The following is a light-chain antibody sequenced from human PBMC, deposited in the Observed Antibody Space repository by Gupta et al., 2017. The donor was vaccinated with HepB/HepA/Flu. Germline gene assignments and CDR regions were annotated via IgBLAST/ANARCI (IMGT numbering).Light chain of an antibody. CDR2: GAS. V-gene: IGKV3-15*01. CDR1: QSVSSN. CDR3: QQYNNWPPMYT. Sequence: EIVMTQSPATLSVSPGERATLSCRASQSVSSNLAWYQLKPGQAPRLLIYGASTRATGIPARFSGNGSGTEFTLTISSLQSEDFAVYYCQQYNNWPPMYTFGQGTQLESK. J-gene: IGKJ2*01.